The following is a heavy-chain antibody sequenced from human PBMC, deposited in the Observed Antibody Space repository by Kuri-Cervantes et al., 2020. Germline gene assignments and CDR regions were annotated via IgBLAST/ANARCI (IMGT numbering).Heavy chain of an antibody. Sequence: SETLSLTCTVSGGSVSSGSYYWSWIRQPPGKGLEWIGYIYYSGSTNYNPSLKSRVTISVDTSKNQFSLKLSSVTAADTAVYYCARSRRDYGDYVHWFDPWGQGTLVTVSS. CDR3: ARSRRDYGDYVHWFDP. D-gene: IGHD4-17*01. CDR2: IYYSGST. J-gene: IGHJ5*02. V-gene: IGHV4-61*01. CDR1: GGSVSSGSYY.